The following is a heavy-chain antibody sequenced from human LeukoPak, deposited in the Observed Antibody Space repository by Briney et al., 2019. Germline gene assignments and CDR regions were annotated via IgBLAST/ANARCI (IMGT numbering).Heavy chain of an antibody. CDR2: IDYSGST. V-gene: IGHV4-59*12. J-gene: IGHJ4*02. CDR3: ARWYYYDSSGGDY. D-gene: IGHD3-22*01. CDR1: GGSISSYY. Sequence: SETLSLTCTVSGGSISSYYWSWIRQPPGKGLEWIGYIDYSGSTNYNPSLKSRVTISVDTSKNQFSLKLSSVTAADTAVYYCARWYYYDSSGGDYWGQGTLVTVSS.